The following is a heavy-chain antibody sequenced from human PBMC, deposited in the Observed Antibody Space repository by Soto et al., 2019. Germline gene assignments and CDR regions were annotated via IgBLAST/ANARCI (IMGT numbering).Heavy chain of an antibody. CDR2: IYYSGST. CDR1: GGSISSYY. Sequence: SSETLSLTCTVSGGSISSYYWSWIRQPPGKGLEYIGYIYYSGSTNYNPSLKSRVTISVDTSKKQFSLKLSSVTAADTAVYYCARSLYSGSYTNWFDPWGQGTLVTVSS. CDR3: ARSLYSGSYTNWFDP. J-gene: IGHJ5*02. V-gene: IGHV4-59*01. D-gene: IGHD1-26*01.